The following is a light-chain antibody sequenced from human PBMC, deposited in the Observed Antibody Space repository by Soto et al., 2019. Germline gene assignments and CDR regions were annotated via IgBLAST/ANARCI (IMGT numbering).Light chain of an antibody. CDR1: QSVDSSY. J-gene: IGKJ4*01. CDR2: GAS. Sequence: EIVLTQSPGTLSLSPGERATLSCRASQSVDSSYLAWYQQKPGQAPRLLIYGASSRATGIPDRFSGSGSGTAFTLTISRLEPEDFAVYYCQQYGGSFLTFGGGTKVEIK. V-gene: IGKV3-20*01. CDR3: QQYGGSFLT.